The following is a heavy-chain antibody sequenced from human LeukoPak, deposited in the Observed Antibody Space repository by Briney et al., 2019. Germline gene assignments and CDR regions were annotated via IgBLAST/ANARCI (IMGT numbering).Heavy chain of an antibody. V-gene: IGHV3-30*01. CDR3: TSLTPGIVGASSVSY. Sequence: GGSLRLSCAASGFTFSSYAMHWVRQAPGKGLEWVAVISYDGSNKYYADSVKGRFTISRDSSKNTLYLQMNSLRAEDTAVYYCTSLTPGIVGASSVSYWGQGTLVAVSS. CDR1: GFTFSSYA. D-gene: IGHD1-26*01. J-gene: IGHJ4*02. CDR2: ISYDGSNK.